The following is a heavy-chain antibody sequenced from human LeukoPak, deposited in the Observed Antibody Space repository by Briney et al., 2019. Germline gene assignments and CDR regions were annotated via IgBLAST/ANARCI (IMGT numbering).Heavy chain of an antibody. CDR2: ISAYNGNT. V-gene: IGHV1-18*01. J-gene: IGHJ4*02. Sequence: ASVKVSCKASGYTFTSYGISWVRQAPGQGLEWMGLISAYNGNTNYAQKLQGRVTMTTDTSTSTAYMELRSLRSDDTAVYYCARDLGVDYYYDSSGYYPFDYWGQGTLVTVSS. D-gene: IGHD3-22*01. CDR3: ARDLGVDYYYDSSGYYPFDY. CDR1: GYTFTSYG.